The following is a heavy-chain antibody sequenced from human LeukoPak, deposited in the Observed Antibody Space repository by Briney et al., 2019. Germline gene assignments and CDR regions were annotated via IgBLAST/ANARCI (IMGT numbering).Heavy chain of an antibody. CDR1: GFTLEDYG. Sequence: GGSLRLSCVVSGFTLEDYGMSWVRQGPGKGLEWVAGIKWNGGSTGCADSVKGRFTISRDNAKNSLYLQMNSLRAEDPALYNRAIGYFVRNDYWGQGTLVTVSS. V-gene: IGHV3-20*01. CDR2: IKWNGGST. CDR3: AIGYFVRNDY. D-gene: IGHD3-10*02. J-gene: IGHJ4*02.